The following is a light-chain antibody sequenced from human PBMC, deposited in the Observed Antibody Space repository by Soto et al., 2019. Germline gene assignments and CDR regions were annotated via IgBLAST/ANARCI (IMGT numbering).Light chain of an antibody. Sequence: EIVLTQSPGTLSLSLGERATLSCRASQSVSNSYLAWYQQKPGQAPRLLIYDASSRATGIPDRFSGSGSGTDFTLTISRLEPEDFAVFYCQQYGSSPRTFGGGTKVEIK. V-gene: IGKV3-20*01. CDR2: DAS. J-gene: IGKJ4*01. CDR1: QSVSNSY. CDR3: QQYGSSPRT.